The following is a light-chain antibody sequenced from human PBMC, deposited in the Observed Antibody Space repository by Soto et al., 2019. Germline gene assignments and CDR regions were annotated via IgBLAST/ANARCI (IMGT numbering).Light chain of an antibody. CDR2: RAS. J-gene: IGKJ1*01. V-gene: IGKV3D-15*01. CDR1: QSVTNN. Sequence: DIVMTQSPVTLSVSPGETATFSCRASQSVTNNLAWYQQTPGQAPRLLIYRASTRATGVPVRFSGSGSGKQFTLAISSLQAEDSAVYFCQQYNHWPGTFGQGTKVEIK. CDR3: QQYNHWPGT.